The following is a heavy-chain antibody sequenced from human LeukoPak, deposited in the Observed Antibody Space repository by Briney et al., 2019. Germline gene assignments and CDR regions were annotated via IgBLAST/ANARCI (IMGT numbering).Heavy chain of an antibody. J-gene: IGHJ3*02. CDR3: ARDPTTVTKGLDI. D-gene: IGHD4-17*01. CDR1: GGSISSHY. V-gene: IGHV4-59*11. Sequence: KASETLSLTCTVSGGSISSHYWSWIRQPPGKGLEWIGYISYIGSTNYNPSLKSRVTISVDTSKNQFSLKLSSVTAADAAVYFCARDPTTVTKGLDIWGQGTTVTVSS. CDR2: ISYIGST.